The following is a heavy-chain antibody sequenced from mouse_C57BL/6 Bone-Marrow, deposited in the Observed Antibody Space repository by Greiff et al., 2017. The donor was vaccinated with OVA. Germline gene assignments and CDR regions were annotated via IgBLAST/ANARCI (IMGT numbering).Heavy chain of an antibody. V-gene: IGHV1-55*01. CDR1: GYTFTSYW. CDR2: IYPGSGST. CDR3: AREDGGWFAY. Sequence: QVHVKQSGAELVKPGASVKMSCKASGYTFTSYWITWVKQRPGQGLEWIGDIYPGSGSTNYNEKFKSKATLTVDTSSSTAYMQLSSLTSEDSAVYYCAREDGGWFAYWGQGTLVTVSA. J-gene: IGHJ3*01.